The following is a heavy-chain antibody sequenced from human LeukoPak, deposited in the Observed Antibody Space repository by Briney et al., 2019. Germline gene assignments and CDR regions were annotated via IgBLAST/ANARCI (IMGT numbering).Heavy chain of an antibody. V-gene: IGHV3-23*01. Sequence: GGSLRLSCAASGFTFSSYAMSWVRQAPGKGLERVSAISGSGGSTYYADSVKGRFTISRDNSKNTLYLQMNSLRAEDTAVYYCAKDVSSYDFWSGYSGGGFDPWGQGTLVTVSS. J-gene: IGHJ5*02. CDR2: ISGSGGST. D-gene: IGHD3-3*01. CDR1: GFTFSSYA. CDR3: AKDVSSYDFWSGYSGGGFDP.